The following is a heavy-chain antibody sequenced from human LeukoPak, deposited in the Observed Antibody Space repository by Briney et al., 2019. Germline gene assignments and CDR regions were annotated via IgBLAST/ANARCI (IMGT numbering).Heavy chain of an antibody. CDR3: ARGRPYYYDSSGYFYYMDV. CDR2: IYHSGST. Sequence: SDTLSLTCTVSGYSISSGHFWGWIRQPPGKGLEWIGSIYHSGSTYYNPSLKSRVTISVDTSKNQFSLKLSSVTAADTAVYYCARGRPYYYDSSGYFYYMDVWGKGTTVTVSS. V-gene: IGHV4-38-2*02. J-gene: IGHJ6*03. CDR1: GYSISSGHF. D-gene: IGHD3-22*01.